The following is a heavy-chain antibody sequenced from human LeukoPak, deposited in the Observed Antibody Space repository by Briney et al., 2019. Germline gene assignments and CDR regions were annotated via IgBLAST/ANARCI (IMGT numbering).Heavy chain of an antibody. V-gene: IGHV3-23*01. Sequence: PGGSLRLSCAASGFTFSSYAMSWVRQAPGKGLEWVSAICCSGGSTYYADSVKGRFTISRDNSKDTPYLQMNSLRAEDTSVYDCAKDGLSAASYFDYWGQGTLVTVSS. CDR2: ICCSGGST. J-gene: IGHJ4*02. CDR1: GFTFSSYA. CDR3: AKDGLSAASYFDY. D-gene: IGHD3-3*01.